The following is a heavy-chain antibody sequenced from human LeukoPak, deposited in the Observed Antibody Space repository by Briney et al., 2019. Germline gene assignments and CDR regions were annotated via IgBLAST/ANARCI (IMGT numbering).Heavy chain of an antibody. CDR3: ARGGAGELFDS. V-gene: IGHV4-59*01. J-gene: IGHJ4*02. D-gene: IGHD3-10*01. CDR2: IYYSGST. Sequence: SETLSLTCTVSGGSISSYYWSWIRQPPGKGLEWIGYIYYSGSTNYNPSLKSRVTISVDTSKNQFSLKLSSVTAADTAVYYCARGGAGELFDSWGQGTLVTVSS. CDR1: GGSISSYY.